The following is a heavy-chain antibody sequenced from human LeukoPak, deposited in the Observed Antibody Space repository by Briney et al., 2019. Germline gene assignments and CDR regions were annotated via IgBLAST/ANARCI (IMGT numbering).Heavy chain of an antibody. J-gene: IGHJ6*02. Sequence: TLSLTCTVSGGSISSGGYYWSWIRQHPGKGLEWIGYIYYSGSTYYNPSLKSRVTISVDTSKNQFSLKLSSVTAADTAVYYCARGRYSGSYYASDYYYYGMDVWGQGTTVTVSS. D-gene: IGHD1-26*01. CDR3: ARGRYSGSYYASDYYYYGMDV. V-gene: IGHV4-31*03. CDR1: GGSISSGGYY. CDR2: IYYSGST.